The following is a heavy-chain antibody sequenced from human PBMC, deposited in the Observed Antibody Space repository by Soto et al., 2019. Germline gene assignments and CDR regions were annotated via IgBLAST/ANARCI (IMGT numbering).Heavy chain of an antibody. CDR3: ARLIVGATIIYSYYGMDV. J-gene: IGHJ6*02. CDR1: GFTFRNHG. CDR2: IWDDGSDR. D-gene: IGHD1-26*01. V-gene: IGHV3-33*01. Sequence: GGSLRLSCAASGFTFRNHGMHWVRLAPGKGLGWVAVIWDDGSDRYYADSVKGRFTISRDNSKNILYLQMNNLRGDDTAVYYCARLIVGATIIYSYYGMDVWGQGTTVTVSS.